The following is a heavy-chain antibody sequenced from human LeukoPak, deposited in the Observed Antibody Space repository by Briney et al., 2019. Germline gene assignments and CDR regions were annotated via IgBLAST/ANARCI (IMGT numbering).Heavy chain of an antibody. CDR3: ARDHGGNSAFDY. CDR1: GGSILSGNYY. V-gene: IGHV4-31*03. D-gene: IGHD4-23*01. J-gene: IGHJ4*02. CDR2: IYYSGSTQYSGST. Sequence: PSETLSLTCTVSGGSILSGNYYWNWICQHPGKGLEWIGYIYYSGSTQYSGSTQYNPSLKSRVTISVDTSKNQFSLKLSSVTAADTAVYYCARDHGGNSAFDYWGQGTLVTVSS.